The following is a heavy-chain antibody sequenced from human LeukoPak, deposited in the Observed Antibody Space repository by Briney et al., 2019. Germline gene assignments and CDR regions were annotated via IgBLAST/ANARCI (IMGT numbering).Heavy chain of an antibody. Sequence: SETLSLTCTVSGGSISSYYWSWIRQPAGKGLEWIGRIYTSGSTNYNPSLKSRVTMSVDTSKNQFSLKLSSVTAADTAVYYCALAPREWSGPEEYFQHWGQGTLVTVSS. D-gene: IGHD3-3*01. V-gene: IGHV4-4*07. CDR2: IYTSGST. J-gene: IGHJ1*01. CDR1: GGSISSYY. CDR3: ALAPREWSGPEEYFQH.